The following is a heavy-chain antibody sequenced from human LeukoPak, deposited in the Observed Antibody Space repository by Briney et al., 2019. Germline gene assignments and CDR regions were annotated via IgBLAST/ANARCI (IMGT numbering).Heavy chain of an antibody. CDR1: GFTFSSYA. CDR3: ARSIAAAGTGAFDI. Sequence: GGSLRLSCAASGFTFSSYAINWVRQAPGKGLEWVSSISGSGDSTYYADSVKGRFTISRDNSKNTLYLQMNSLRAEDTAVYYCARSIAAAGTGAFDIWGQGTMVTVSS. V-gene: IGHV3-23*01. J-gene: IGHJ3*02. CDR2: ISGSGDST. D-gene: IGHD6-13*01.